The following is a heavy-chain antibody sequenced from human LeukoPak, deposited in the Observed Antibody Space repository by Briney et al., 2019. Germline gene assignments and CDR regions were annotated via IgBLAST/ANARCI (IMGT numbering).Heavy chain of an antibody. CDR1: GYTFTTYG. V-gene: IGHV1-18*04. CDR3: ARDTSMVRGLIINYYYYGMDV. D-gene: IGHD3-10*01. CDR2: ISAYNGKT. J-gene: IGHJ6*04. Sequence: ASVKVSCKASGYTFTTYGISWVRQAPGQGVEWMGWISAYNGKTNYAQKLQGRVTMTTDTSTNTAYMELRSLRSDDTAVYYCARDTSMVRGLIINYYYYGMDVWGKGTTVTVSS.